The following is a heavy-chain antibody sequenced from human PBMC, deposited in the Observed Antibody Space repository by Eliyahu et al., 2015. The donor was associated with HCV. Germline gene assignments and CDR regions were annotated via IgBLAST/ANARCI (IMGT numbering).Heavy chain of an antibody. CDR2: IYPSDSEA. CDR3: ASPGFTSGWYPAFT. D-gene: IGHD6-19*01. J-gene: IGHJ5*02. CDR1: GYTFANYW. V-gene: IGHV5-51*03. Sequence: EVQLVQSGAEVKKPGESLKISCKGSGYTFANYWVGWXXQMSGKGLEWMGIIYPSDSEARYSPSFQGQXTFSADKSLSTAYLQWSSLKASDSAMYYCASPGFTSGWYPAFTWGQGTLVTVSS.